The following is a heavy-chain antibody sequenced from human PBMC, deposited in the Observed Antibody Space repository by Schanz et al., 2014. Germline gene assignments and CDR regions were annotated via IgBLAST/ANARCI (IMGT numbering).Heavy chain of an antibody. CDR1: GFTFGHYW. CDR3: GRVDYSGDGVRF. J-gene: IGHJ4*02. CDR2: INQDGSEK. D-gene: IGHD4-4*01. Sequence: EVQLVESGGNLVQPGGSLRLSCAASGFTFGHYWMNWVRQPPGKGLEWVANINQDGSEKLYVGSVKGRFTISRDNAESSIFLQMTSLRAEDTAIYYCGRVDYSGDGVRFWGQGIPVTVSS. V-gene: IGHV3-7*01.